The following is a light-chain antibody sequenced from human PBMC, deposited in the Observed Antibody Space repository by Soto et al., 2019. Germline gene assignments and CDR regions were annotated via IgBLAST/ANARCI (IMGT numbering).Light chain of an antibody. CDR1: SSDVGSDNL. J-gene: IGLJ2*01. Sequence: QSVLTQPASVSGSPGQSITISCTGASSDVGSDNLVSWYQQHPGTAPKLIIYEGNKRPSGISNRFSGSKSDNSAALAISGLQAEDEADYYCHSYANSMSALAFGGGTKLTVL. CDR3: HSYANSMSALA. CDR2: EGN. V-gene: IGLV2-23*01.